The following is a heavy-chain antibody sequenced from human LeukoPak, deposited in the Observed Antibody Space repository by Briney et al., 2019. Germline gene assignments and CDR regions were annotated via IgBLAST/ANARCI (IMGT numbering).Heavy chain of an antibody. J-gene: IGHJ6*03. CDR1: GFTFSSYS. Sequence: GGSLRLSCAASGFTFSSYSMNWVRQAPGKGLEWVSYISSSSSTIYYADSVKGRFTISRDNAKNSPYLQMNSLRAEDTAVYYCARDPYSGSYGNYYYYFMDVWGKGTTVTISS. D-gene: IGHD1-26*01. V-gene: IGHV3-48*01. CDR3: ARDPYSGSYGNYYYYFMDV. CDR2: ISSSSSTI.